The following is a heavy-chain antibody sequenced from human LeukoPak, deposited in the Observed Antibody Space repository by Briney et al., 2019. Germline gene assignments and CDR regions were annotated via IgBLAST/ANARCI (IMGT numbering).Heavy chain of an antibody. CDR3: AKEASIAVAGTPFDY. CDR2: ISGSGVST. V-gene: IGHV3-23*01. J-gene: IGHJ4*02. Sequence: GGSLRLSCAASGFTFSSYAMSWVRQAPGKGLEWASAISGSGVSTYYADSVKGRFTISRDNSKNTLYLQMNSLRAEDTAVYYCAKEASIAVAGTPFDYWGQGTLVTVSS. CDR1: GFTFSSYA. D-gene: IGHD6-19*01.